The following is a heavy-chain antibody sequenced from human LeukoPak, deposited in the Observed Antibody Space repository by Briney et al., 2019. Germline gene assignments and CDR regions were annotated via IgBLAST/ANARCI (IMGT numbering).Heavy chain of an antibody. CDR2: ISYDGNN. CDR1: GFTFSSYW. Sequence: GGSLRLSCAASGFTFSSYWMSWVRQAPGKALEWVAFISYDGNNKYEDSVKGRFTISRDNSKSTLHLQMNGLRAEDTAVYYCARDPLDISRWTNAFDIWGQGTTVIVS. CDR3: ARDPLDISRWTNAFDI. D-gene: IGHD5-12*01. V-gene: IGHV3-30*03. J-gene: IGHJ3*02.